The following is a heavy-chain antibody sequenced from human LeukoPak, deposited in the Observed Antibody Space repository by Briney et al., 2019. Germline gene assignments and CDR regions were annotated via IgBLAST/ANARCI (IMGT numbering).Heavy chain of an antibody. D-gene: IGHD3-22*01. J-gene: IGHJ4*02. CDR1: GFTFSSYS. V-gene: IGHV3-48*01. CDR3: ASHPRYYYDSSGDY. CDR2: ISSSSSTI. Sequence: GGSLRLSCAASGFTFSSYSMNWVRQAPGKGLEWVSYISSSSSTIYYADSVKGRFTISRDNAKNSLYLQMNSLGAEDTAVYYCASHPRYYYDSSGDYWGQGTLVTVSS.